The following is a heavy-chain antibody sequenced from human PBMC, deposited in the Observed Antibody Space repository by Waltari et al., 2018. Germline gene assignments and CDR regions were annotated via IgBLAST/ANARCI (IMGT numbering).Heavy chain of an antibody. CDR3: ARGFDGWPFDY. J-gene: IGHJ4*02. CDR1: GGSFSSSDW. Sequence: QVQLKESGPGLVKPSGTLSLTCSVSGGSFSSSDWWSWVRQPPGKGLEWIGEIHHSGSTTHNPSLKSRVIMSVDKSKNQFSLKMNSVPAADTAVYYCARGFDGWPFDYWGQGMLVLVSS. D-gene: IGHD6-19*01. CDR2: IHHSGST. V-gene: IGHV4-4*02.